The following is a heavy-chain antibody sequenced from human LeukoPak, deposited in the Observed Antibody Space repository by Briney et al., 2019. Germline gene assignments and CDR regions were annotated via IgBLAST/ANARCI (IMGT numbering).Heavy chain of an antibody. CDR3: ARGASSSSCDY. CDR2: IIPIFGTA. J-gene: IGHJ4*02. Sequence: ASVKVSCKASGYTLTSYYLHWVRQAPGQGLEWMGGIIPIFGTANYAQKFQGRVTITADESTSTAYMELSSLRSEDTAVYYCARGASSSSCDYWGQGTLVTVSS. D-gene: IGHD6-6*01. V-gene: IGHV1-69*13. CDR1: GYTLTSYY.